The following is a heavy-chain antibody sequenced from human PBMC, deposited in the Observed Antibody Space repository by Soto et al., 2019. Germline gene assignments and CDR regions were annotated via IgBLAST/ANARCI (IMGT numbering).Heavy chain of an antibody. J-gene: IGHJ4*02. D-gene: IGHD3-22*01. CDR3: ARDPSIYYDSSGYSY. Sequence: QVQLVQSGAEVKKPGASVKVSCKASGYTFTSYGISWVRQAPGQGLEWMGWISAYNGNTNYAQKLQGRVTMTTDTSTSTAYTELRSLRSDDTAVYYCARDPSIYYDSSGYSYWGQGTLVTVSS. CDR1: GYTFTSYG. V-gene: IGHV1-18*04. CDR2: ISAYNGNT.